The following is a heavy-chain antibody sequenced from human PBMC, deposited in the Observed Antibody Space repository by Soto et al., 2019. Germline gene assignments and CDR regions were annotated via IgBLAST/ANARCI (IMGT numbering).Heavy chain of an antibody. CDR1: GYTFSNYG. CDR2: ISLYSDGT. V-gene: IGHV1-18*01. Sequence: ASVKVSCKTSGYTFSNYGITWVRQAPGQPLEWLGWISLYSDGTNYAQKFQGRVSMTTDTSTTTAYMELRSLRSDDTAVYYCARVVPGAEAWFAPWGKGTLVTVSS. D-gene: IGHD2-2*01. CDR3: ARVVPGAEAWFAP. J-gene: IGHJ5*02.